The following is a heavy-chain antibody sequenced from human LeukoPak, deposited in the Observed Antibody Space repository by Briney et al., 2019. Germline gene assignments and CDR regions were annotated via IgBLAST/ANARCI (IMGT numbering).Heavy chain of an antibody. Sequence: SETLSLTCTVSGGSISSYYWSWIRQPPGKGLEWIGYIYYSGSTNYNPSLKSRVTISVDTSKNQFSLKLSSVTAADTAVYYCARSYDILTGYDYWGQGTLVTVSS. V-gene: IGHV4-59*01. CDR1: GGSISSYY. J-gene: IGHJ4*02. CDR2: IYYSGST. CDR3: ARSYDILTGYDY. D-gene: IGHD3-9*01.